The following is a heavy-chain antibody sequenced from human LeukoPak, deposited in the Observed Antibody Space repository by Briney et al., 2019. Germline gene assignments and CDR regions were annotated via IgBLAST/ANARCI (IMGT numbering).Heavy chain of an antibody. CDR2: IYHSGST. J-gene: IGHJ1*01. V-gene: IGHV4-30-2*01. CDR3: ARLDHYDSSGYGYFQH. Sequence: SETLSLTCAVSGGSISSGGYSWSWIRQPPGKGLEWIGYIYHSGSTYYNPSLKSRVTISVDRSKNQFSLKLSSVTAVDTAVYYCARLDHYDSSGYGYFQHWGQGTLVTVSS. CDR1: GGSISSGGYS. D-gene: IGHD3-22*01.